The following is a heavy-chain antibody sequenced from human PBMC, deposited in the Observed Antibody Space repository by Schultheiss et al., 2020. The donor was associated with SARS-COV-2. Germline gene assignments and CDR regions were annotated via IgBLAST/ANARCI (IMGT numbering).Heavy chain of an antibody. D-gene: IGHD2-2*01. V-gene: IGHV4-59*08. J-gene: IGHJ6*02. Sequence: SETLSLTCTVSGGSISSYYWSWIRQPPGKGLGWIGYIYYSGSTNYNPSLKSRVTISVDTSKNQFSLKLSSVTAADTAVYYCARLGGRPYCSSTSCYSYYGMDVWGQGTTVTVSS. CDR2: IYYSGST. CDR3: ARLGGRPYCSSTSCYSYYGMDV. CDR1: GGSISSYY.